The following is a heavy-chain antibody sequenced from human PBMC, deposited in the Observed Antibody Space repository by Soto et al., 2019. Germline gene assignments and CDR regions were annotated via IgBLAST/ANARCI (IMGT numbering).Heavy chain of an antibody. Sequence: QVQLVQSGAEVKKPGSSVKVSCKASGGTFSSYAISWVRQAPGQGLEWMGGIIPIFGTANYAQKFQGSVTITSDEATSTAYMELSSLRSEDTAVDYCARSGQVQDVSYDFWSGYFANWFDPWGQGTLVTVSS. J-gene: IGHJ5*02. V-gene: IGHV1-69*01. D-gene: IGHD3-3*01. CDR1: GGTFSSYA. CDR3: ARSGQVQDVSYDFWSGYFANWFDP. CDR2: IIPIFGTA.